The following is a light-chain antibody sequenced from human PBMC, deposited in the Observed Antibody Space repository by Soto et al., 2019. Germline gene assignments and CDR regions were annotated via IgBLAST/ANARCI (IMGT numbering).Light chain of an antibody. J-gene: IGKJ1*01. V-gene: IGKV1-5*01. CDR3: QHYKMYSPWT. CDR2: DAS. CDR1: QSISSW. Sequence: QSTQSPSTLSASVGERVTIAGRASQSISSWLAWYQQKPGKAPKLLIYDASSLESGVPSRFSGSGSGTEFTLTISSLQPDDFATYYCQHYKMYSPWTFGQGTKVDIK.